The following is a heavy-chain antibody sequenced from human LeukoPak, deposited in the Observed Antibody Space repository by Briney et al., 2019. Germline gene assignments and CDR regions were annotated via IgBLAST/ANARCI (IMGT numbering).Heavy chain of an antibody. CDR3: AKEDRRGRHFDY. D-gene: IGHD3-16*01. J-gene: IGHJ4*02. V-gene: IGHV3-9*01. Sequence: GGSLRLSCAASGFTFDDYAMHWVRQAPGKGLEGVSGISWNSGSIVYADSVRGRFTISRDNAKNSLYLQMNSLRAEDTALYYCAKEDRRGRHFDYWGQGTLVTVSS. CDR2: ISWNSGSI. CDR1: GFTFDDYA.